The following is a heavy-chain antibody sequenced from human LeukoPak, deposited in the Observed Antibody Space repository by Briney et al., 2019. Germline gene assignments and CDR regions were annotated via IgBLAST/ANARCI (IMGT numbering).Heavy chain of an antibody. CDR1: GYTFTSYG. CDR2: ISAYNGNT. D-gene: IGHD3-9*01. Sequence: ASVKVSCKASGYTFTSYGISWVRQAPGQGLEWMGWISAYNGNTNYAQKLQGRVTMTTDTSTSTAYMELRSLRSDDTAVYYCARDPPRAILTGYFNDYYYYGMDVWGQGTTVTVSS. CDR3: ARDPPRAILTGYFNDYYYYGMDV. J-gene: IGHJ6*02. V-gene: IGHV1-18*01.